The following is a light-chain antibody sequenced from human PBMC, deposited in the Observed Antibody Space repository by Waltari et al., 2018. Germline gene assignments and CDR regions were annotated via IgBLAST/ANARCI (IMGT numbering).Light chain of an antibody. V-gene: IGLV2-14*03. J-gene: IGLJ2*01. CDR2: DVS. CDR3: SSYTSSSTRV. CDR1: SSDVGGYNY. Sequence: QSALTQPASVSGSPGQSITISCTGPSSDVGGYNYVSWYQQHPGNAPKLMIYDVSNRPSGVSNRFSGSKSGNTASLTISGLQAEDEADYYCSSYTSSSTRVFGGGTKLTVL.